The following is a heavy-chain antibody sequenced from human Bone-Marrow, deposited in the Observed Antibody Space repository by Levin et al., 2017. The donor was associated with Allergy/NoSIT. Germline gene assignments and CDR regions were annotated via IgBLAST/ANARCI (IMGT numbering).Heavy chain of an antibody. CDR3: ARGGSGCFDY. J-gene: IGHJ4*03. CDR2: IHSDGSST. CDR1: GFTFTSYW. D-gene: IGHD6-19*01. V-gene: IGHV3-74*01. Sequence: GESLKISCDASGFTFTSYWMHWVRQAPGKGLVWVSRIHSDGSSTTYADSVKGRFTISRDNAKNTVYLQMNSLRAENTAEYYGARGGSGCFDYWGQGILVTVSS.